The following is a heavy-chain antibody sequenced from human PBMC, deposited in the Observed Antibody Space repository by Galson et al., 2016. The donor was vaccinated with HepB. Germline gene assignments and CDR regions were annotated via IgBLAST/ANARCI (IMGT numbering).Heavy chain of an antibody. D-gene: IGHD3-3*01. J-gene: IGHJ5*02. V-gene: IGHV3-23*01. CDR1: GFTFDKYA. CDR3: AEVGPLRFVEWFYNWFDP. Sequence: SLRLSCAASGFTFDKYAMNWVRQAPGKGLQWVSSISGTGITTYYADSVRGRFTVSRDNSKNTLFLQMSNLRADDTAVYYCAEVGPLRFVEWFYNWFDPWGQGTLVTVSS. CDR2: ISGTGITT.